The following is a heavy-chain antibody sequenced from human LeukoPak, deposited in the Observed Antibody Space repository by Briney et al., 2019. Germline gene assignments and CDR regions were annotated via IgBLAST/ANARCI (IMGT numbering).Heavy chain of an antibody. CDR2: IYSGGST. Sequence: GGSLRLSCAASGFTVSSNYMSWVRQAPGKGLEWVSVIYSGGSTYYADSVKGRFTISRDNSKDTLYLQMNSLRAEDTAVYYCARARMGYFDLWGRGTLVTVSS. CDR1: GFTVSSNY. D-gene: IGHD1-26*01. V-gene: IGHV3-53*01. CDR3: ARARMGYFDL. J-gene: IGHJ2*01.